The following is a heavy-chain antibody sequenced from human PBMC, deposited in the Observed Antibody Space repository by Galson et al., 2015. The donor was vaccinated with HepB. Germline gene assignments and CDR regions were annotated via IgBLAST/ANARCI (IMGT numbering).Heavy chain of an antibody. CDR3: ATSGHPNDAFDI. D-gene: IGHD5-12*01. J-gene: IGHJ3*02. V-gene: IGHV1-2*04. Sequence: SVKVSCKASGYIFTGYYIHWVRQAPGQGPEWMGWIHPESGGTKFAQEFQGWVTMTRDTSISTAYVEVSRLRPDDSAVYYCATSGHPNDAFDIWGQGTMVTVSS. CDR1: GYIFTGYY. CDR2: IHPESGGT.